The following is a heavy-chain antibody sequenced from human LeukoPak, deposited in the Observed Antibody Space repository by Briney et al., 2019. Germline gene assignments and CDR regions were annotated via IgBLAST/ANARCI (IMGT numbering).Heavy chain of an antibody. V-gene: IGHV1-18*01. CDR1: GYTFTSYG. D-gene: IGHD2-2*01. CDR3: ARHIVVVPAAIIGTGYYFDY. CDR2: ISAYNGNT. J-gene: IGHJ4*02. Sequence: ASVKVSCKASGYTFTSYGISWVRQAPGQGLEWMGWISAYNGNTNYAQKLQGRVTMTTDTSTSTAYMELRSLRSDDTAVYYCARHIVVVPAAIIGTGYYFDYWGQGTLVTVFS.